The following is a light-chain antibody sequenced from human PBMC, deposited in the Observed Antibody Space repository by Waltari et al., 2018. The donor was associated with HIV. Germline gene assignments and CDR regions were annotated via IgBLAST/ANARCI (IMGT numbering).Light chain of an antibody. CDR3: VSYPKTTTLGGRV. Sequence: QSALTQPASVSGSPGQSITISCTGSNNDVGGYNYVSWYQHHPGKAPKLIIYGVTNRPAGIPDRIAGSKSGNTAALTSSGLQAEDEGDYFCVSYPKTTTLGGRVFGGGTKLTVL. V-gene: IGLV2-14*01. CDR2: GVT. J-gene: IGLJ3*02. CDR1: NNDVGGYNY.